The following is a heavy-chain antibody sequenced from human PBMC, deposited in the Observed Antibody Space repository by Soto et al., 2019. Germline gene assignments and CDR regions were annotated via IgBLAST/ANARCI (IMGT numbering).Heavy chain of an antibody. Sequence: QVQLVESGGGVVQPGRSLRLSCAASGFTFDSYGMHWVRQAPCKGLEWVAVISSDGNNKYYADSVKGRFSIYRDNFNNILYLQMSSLRVEDTAVYYCVKDLLHNTVTTCGSWGQGTLVTVSS. J-gene: IGHJ5*02. CDR2: ISSDGNNK. CDR3: VKDLLHNTVTTCGS. V-gene: IGHV3-30*18. CDR1: GFTFDSYG. D-gene: IGHD4-17*01.